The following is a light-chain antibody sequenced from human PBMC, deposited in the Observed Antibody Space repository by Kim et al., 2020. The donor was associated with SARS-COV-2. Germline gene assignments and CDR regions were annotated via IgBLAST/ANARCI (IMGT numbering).Light chain of an antibody. CDR3: QQTYSPPWT. Sequence: DIQMTQSPSSLSASVGDRVIITCRASQTISSYLNWYQQKPGKAPNLLIYATSSLQSGVPSRFTGSRSGTDFTLSISSLQPEDFATYYGQQTYSPPWTFGQGTKVDIK. V-gene: IGKV1-39*01. CDR1: QTISSY. CDR2: ATS. J-gene: IGKJ1*01.